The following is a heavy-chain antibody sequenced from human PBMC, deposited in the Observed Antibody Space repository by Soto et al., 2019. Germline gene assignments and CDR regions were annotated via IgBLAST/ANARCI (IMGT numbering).Heavy chain of an antibody. D-gene: IGHD1-26*01. CDR2: INTYNGNT. J-gene: IGHJ4*02. V-gene: IGHV1-18*01. CDR3: ASAGVEPTASVTGGY. CDR1: GYTFTNYG. Sequence: QVHLVQSGPEVKKPGASVRVSCRASGYTFTNYGIGWVRQAPGQGLEWMGWINTYNGNTNYAQKFRGRLTMTTDTSTTTACMGRRSLKSDDTAMYYCASAGVEPTASVTGGYWGQGTLVTVSS.